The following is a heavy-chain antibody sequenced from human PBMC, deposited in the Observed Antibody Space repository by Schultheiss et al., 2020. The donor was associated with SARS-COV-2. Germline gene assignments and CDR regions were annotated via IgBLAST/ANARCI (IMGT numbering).Heavy chain of an antibody. Sequence: GGSLRLSCAASGFTFSSYGMHWVRQAPGKGLEWVSYISSSSSTIYYADSVKGRFTISRDNAKNSLYLQMNSLRAEDTAVYYCARAAYSSSWHNNWFDPWGQGTLVTVSS. J-gene: IGHJ5*02. CDR2: ISSSSSTI. D-gene: IGHD6-13*01. V-gene: IGHV3-48*01. CDR3: ARAAYSSSWHNNWFDP. CDR1: GFTFSSYG.